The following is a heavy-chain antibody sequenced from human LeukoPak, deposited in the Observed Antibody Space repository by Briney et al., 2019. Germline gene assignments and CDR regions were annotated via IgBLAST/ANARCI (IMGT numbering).Heavy chain of an antibody. D-gene: IGHD4-17*01. CDR1: GLAFSRFG. Sequence: PGDSLRLPCSVSGLAFSRFGMGWVRQAPPKGLEWVSSISGSGDNTYYADSVDGRFTVSRDNTKNTLYLQMNRLRADDPALYYCARGRGGDYVPSRFDYWGQGTLVTVSS. CDR3: ARGRGGDYVPSRFDY. CDR2: ISGSGDNT. J-gene: IGHJ4*02. V-gene: IGHV3-23*01.